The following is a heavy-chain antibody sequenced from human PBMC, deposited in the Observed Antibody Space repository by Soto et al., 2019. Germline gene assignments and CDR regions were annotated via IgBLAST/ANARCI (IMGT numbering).Heavy chain of an antibody. Sequence: QVQLVQSGAEVKKPGSSVKVSCKASRGTFSSYTISWVRQAPGQGLEWMGRIIPILGIPTYAQKFQGRVTIPTDKPTSTAYMEGSSLRSEDTAVYYWASDWGDWSGGSCQIEGPIDYWGQGTLVTVSS. CDR3: ASDWGDWSGGSCQIEGPIDY. CDR2: IIPILGIP. D-gene: IGHD2-15*01. CDR1: RGTFSSYT. J-gene: IGHJ4*02. V-gene: IGHV1-69*02.